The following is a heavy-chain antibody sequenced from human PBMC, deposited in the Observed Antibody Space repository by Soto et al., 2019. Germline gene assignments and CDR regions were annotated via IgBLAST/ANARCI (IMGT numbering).Heavy chain of an antibody. CDR2: IYPGDSDT. V-gene: IGHV5-51*01. CDR3: ARYDSSVSYYYGMDV. Sequence: PGESLKISCKGSGYSFTSYWIGWVRQMPGKGLEWMGIIYPGDSDTRYSPSFQGHVTISADKSISTAYLQWSSLKASDTAMYYCARYDSSVSYYYGMDVWGQGTTVTVSS. D-gene: IGHD3-22*01. J-gene: IGHJ6*02. CDR1: GYSFTSYW.